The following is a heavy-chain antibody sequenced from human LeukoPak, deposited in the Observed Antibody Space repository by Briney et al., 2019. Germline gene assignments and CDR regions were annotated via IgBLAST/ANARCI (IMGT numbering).Heavy chain of an antibody. CDR2: ISYDGSHK. D-gene: IGHD2-2*01. CDR3: ARSPTSWYFDY. V-gene: IGHV3-30*04. CDR1: GFTFSSYA. J-gene: IGHJ4*02. Sequence: GGSLRVSCAASGFTFSSYAMHWVRQAPGKGLEWVAVISYDGSHKEYADSVKGRFTISRDNSKNTLYLQMNSLRPEDTSVYYCARSPTSWYFDYWGQGTLVTVSS.